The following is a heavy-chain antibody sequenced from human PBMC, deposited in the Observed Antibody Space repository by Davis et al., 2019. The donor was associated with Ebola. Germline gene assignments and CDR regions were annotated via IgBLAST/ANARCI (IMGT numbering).Heavy chain of an antibody. CDR1: GFTVSSNY. V-gene: IGHV3-7*01. CDR2: IEQDGSEK. J-gene: IGHJ4*02. D-gene: IGHD6-6*01. Sequence: GESLKISCAASGFTVSSNYMSWVRQAPGKGLEWVANIEQDGSEKYYVDSLKGRFTISRDNAKNSVSLQMNSLRAEDTAVYYCARGSSSSGFDYWGQGTLVTVSS. CDR3: ARGSSSSGFDY.